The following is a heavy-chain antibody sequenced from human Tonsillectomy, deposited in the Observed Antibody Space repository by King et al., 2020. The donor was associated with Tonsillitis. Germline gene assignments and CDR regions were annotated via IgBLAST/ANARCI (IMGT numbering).Heavy chain of an antibody. CDR1: GYSSTSYW. Sequence: QLVQSGAEVKKPGESLKISCKGSGYSSTSYWIGWVRQMPGKGLEWMGIIYPGDSDTRYSPSFQGQDTISADKSISTAYLKWCSLKDSATAMCYSARRGSSPYNWFDAWGQGTLVTVSS. V-gene: IGHV5-51*01. CDR2: IYPGDSDT. D-gene: IGHD1-26*01. J-gene: IGHJ5*02. CDR3: ARRGSSPYNWFDA.